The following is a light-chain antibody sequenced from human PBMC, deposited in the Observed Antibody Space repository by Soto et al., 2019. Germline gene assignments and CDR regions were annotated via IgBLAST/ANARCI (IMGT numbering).Light chain of an antibody. J-gene: IGKJ5*01. V-gene: IGKV3-15*01. CDR2: GAS. CDR1: QSVSSK. Sequence: EIVMTQSPATLSVSPGDRATLSCRASQSVSSKLAWYQQKPGQAPRLLIYGASTRATGIPARFSGSGSGTDFTLTISSLQSEDFAIYYCQQYNNWPPITFGQGTRLEIK. CDR3: QQYNNWPPIT.